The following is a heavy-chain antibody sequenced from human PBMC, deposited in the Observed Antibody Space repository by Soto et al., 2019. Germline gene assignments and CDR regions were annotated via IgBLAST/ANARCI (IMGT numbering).Heavy chain of an antibody. CDR2: IYYSGST. CDR3: ATGLYRVYRFMDV. D-gene: IGHD2-8*01. CDR1: GGSISSSSYY. V-gene: IGHV4-39*01. J-gene: IGHJ6*03. Sequence: SSETLSLTCTVSGGSISSSSYYWGWIRQPPGKGLEWIGSIYYSGSTYYIPSLKSRVTISVDTSKNQFSLKLSSVTAADTAVYYCATGLYRVYRFMDVWGKGTTVTVSS.